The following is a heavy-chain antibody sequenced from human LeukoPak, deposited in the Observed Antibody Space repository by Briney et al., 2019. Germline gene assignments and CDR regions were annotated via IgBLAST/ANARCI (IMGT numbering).Heavy chain of an antibody. D-gene: IGHD3-10*01. V-gene: IGHV4-34*01. J-gene: IGHJ4*02. CDR1: GGSFSGYY. CDR2: INHSGST. Sequence: SETLSLTCAVYGGSFSGYYWSWIRQPPGKGLEWIGEINHSGSTNYNPSLKSRVTISVDTSKNQFSLKLSSVTAADTAVYYCARGGSITMVRGVLGPRPYDYWGQGTLVTVSS. CDR3: ARGGSITMVRGVLGPRPYDY.